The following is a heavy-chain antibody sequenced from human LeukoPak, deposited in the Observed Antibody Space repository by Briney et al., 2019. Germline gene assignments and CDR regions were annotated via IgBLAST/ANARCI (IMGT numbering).Heavy chain of an antibody. CDR1: GGSISSYY. CDR3: ARGQRVRQERITMVRGVPTSNWFDP. D-gene: IGHD3-10*01. CDR2: IYYSGST. J-gene: IGHJ5*02. Sequence: SETLSLTCTVSGGSISSYYWSWIRQPPGKGLDWIGYIYYSGSTNYNPSLKSRVTISVDTSKNHFSLKLSSVTAADTAVYYCARGQRVRQERITMVRGVPTSNWFDPWGQGTLVTVSS. V-gene: IGHV4-59*01.